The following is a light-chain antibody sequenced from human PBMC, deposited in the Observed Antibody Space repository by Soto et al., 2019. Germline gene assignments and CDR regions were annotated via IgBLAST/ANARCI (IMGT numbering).Light chain of an antibody. CDR1: QGVTTY. Sequence: DIQLTQSPSFLSASVGDSVTITCRASQGVTTYLAWYQQNPGKAPKLLIYAASTWQSGVPSRFSGSGSETEFTLTISSLQPEDFATYYCQQLNTYPYTFGQGTKLEIK. J-gene: IGKJ2*01. CDR3: QQLNTYPYT. V-gene: IGKV1-9*01. CDR2: AAS.